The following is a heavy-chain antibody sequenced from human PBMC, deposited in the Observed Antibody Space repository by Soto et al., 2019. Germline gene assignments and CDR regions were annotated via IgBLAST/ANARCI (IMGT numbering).Heavy chain of an antibody. J-gene: IGHJ4*02. CDR3: ARDLSGCSGGSCYSARFDY. CDR1: GGSISSSNW. V-gene: IGHV4-4*02. CDR2: IYHSGST. Sequence: PSETLSLTCAVSGGSISSSNWWSWVRQPPGKGLEWIGEIYHSGSTDYSPSLKSRVTISVDKSKIQFSLKLSSVTAADTAVYYCARDLSGCSGGSCYSARFDYWGQGTLVTVSS. D-gene: IGHD2-15*01.